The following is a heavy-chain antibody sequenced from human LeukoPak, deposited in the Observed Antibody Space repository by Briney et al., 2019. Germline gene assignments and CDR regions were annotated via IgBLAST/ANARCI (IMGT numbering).Heavy chain of an antibody. V-gene: IGHV4-39*01. CDR1: GGSISSSSYY. CDR3: GRGEYYYYYYYMDV. CDR2: IYYSGST. J-gene: IGHJ6*03. Sequence: PSETLSLTCTLYGGSISSSSYYWGWIRQPPGKGLEWIGSIYYSGSTYYNPSLKSRVTISVDTSKNQFSLKLSSVTAADTAIYYCGRGEYYYYYYYMDVWGKGTTVTVSS. D-gene: IGHD2/OR15-2a*01.